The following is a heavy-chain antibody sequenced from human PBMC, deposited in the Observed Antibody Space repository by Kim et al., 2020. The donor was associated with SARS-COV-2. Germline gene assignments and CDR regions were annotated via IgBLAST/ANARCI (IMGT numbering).Heavy chain of an antibody. Sequence: GASLRLSCAASGFTFSSYGMHWVRQAPGKGLEWVAVISYDGSNKYYADSVKGRFTISRDNSKNTLYLQMNSLRAEDTAVYYCAKVAGTLSGCFDYWGQGTLVTVSS. CDR3: AKVAGTLSGCFDY. D-gene: IGHD6-19*01. CDR2: ISYDGSNK. J-gene: IGHJ4*02. V-gene: IGHV3-30*18. CDR1: GFTFSSYG.